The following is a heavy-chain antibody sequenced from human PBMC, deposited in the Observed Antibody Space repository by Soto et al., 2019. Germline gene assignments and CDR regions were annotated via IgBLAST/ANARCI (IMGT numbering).Heavy chain of an antibody. Sequence: GGSLRLSCATSGFTFSTYEMNWVRQAPGKGLEWISHICTSGITIYYADSVKGRFTISRDNARNSLYLQMNSLTAEDTAIYYPATVAIPLSALPAANFGSDPWGQGTLVTVSS. D-gene: IGHD6-6*01. CDR2: ICTSGITI. CDR3: ATVAIPLSALPAANFGSDP. V-gene: IGHV3-48*03. J-gene: IGHJ5*02. CDR1: GFTFSTYE.